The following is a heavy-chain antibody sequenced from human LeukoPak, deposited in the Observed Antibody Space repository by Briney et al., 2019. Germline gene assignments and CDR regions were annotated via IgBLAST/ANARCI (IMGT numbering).Heavy chain of an antibody. D-gene: IGHD3-16*01. CDR3: ARGGYSYTWPPTYYYGMDV. J-gene: IGHJ6*02. Sequence: GGSLRLSCAASGFTFRSYWMSWVRQAPGKGLEWVANIKEDGSEKYYVDSVKGRFTISRDNAKNSLYLQMNSLSADDTAVYYCARGGYSYTWPPTYYYGMDVWGQGTTVTVSS. CDR2: IKEDGSEK. CDR1: GFTFRSYW. V-gene: IGHV3-7*05.